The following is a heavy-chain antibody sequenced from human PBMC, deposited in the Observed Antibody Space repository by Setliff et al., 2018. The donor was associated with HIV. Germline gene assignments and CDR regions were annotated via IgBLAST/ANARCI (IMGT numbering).Heavy chain of an antibody. D-gene: IGHD6-13*01. CDR3: ARVHYPGAAAATGYFQH. J-gene: IGHJ1*01. CDR1: GYTFTGYY. Sequence: ASVKVSCKASGYTFTGYYMNWVRQAPGQGLEWMGRINPNSGGTNYAQKFQGRVTMTRDTSISTAYMELSRLRSDDTAVYYCARVHYPGAAAATGYFQHWGQGTLVTGSS. CDR2: INPNSGGT. V-gene: IGHV1-2*06.